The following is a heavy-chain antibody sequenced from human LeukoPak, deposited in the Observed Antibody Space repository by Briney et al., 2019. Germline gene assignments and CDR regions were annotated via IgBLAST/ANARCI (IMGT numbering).Heavy chain of an antibody. V-gene: IGHV3-7*01. CDR2: IKHDGSDK. CDR1: GFTFSSYS. J-gene: IGHJ4*02. CDR3: ARGGVRGVLLPVDY. D-gene: IGHD3-10*01. Sequence: GGSLRLSCAASGFTFSSYSMNWVRQAPGKGLEWVANIKHDGSDKYYLDSVKGRFTLSRDNAKNSLYLQMNSLRDEDTAVYYCARGGVRGVLLPVDYWGQGTLVTVSS.